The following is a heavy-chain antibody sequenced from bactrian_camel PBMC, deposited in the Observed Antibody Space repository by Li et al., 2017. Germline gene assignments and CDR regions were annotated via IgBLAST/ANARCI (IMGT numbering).Heavy chain of an antibody. V-gene: IGHV3S6*01. J-gene: IGHJ4*01. CDR1: SSTYSGYC. D-gene: IGHD3*01. CDR3: VACPLNIAMVLRNPEYKHNI. CDR2: IDSDGNT. Sequence: QVQLVESGGDSVQVGGSLRLSCVASSSTYSGYCQAWFRQAPGKEREGVAVIDSDGNTNYADSVKGRFAISRDKAKNTLYLQMNSLKSEDTAVYYCVACPLNIAMVLRNPEYKHNIWGQGTQVTVS.